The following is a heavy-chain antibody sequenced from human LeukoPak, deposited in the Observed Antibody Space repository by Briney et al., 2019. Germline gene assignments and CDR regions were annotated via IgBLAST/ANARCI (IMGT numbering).Heavy chain of an antibody. CDR3: ARVSGYDYAFDI. D-gene: IGHD5-12*01. Sequence: PSETLSLTCAVYGGSFSGYYWSWIRQPPGKGLEWIGEINHSGSTNYNPSLKSRVTISVDTSKNQFSLKLSSVTAADTAVYYCARVSGYDYAFDIWGQGTMVTVSS. CDR1: GGSFSGYY. J-gene: IGHJ3*02. V-gene: IGHV4-34*01. CDR2: INHSGST.